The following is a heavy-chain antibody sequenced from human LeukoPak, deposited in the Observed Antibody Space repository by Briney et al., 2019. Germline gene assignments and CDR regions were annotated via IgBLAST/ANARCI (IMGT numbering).Heavy chain of an antibody. V-gene: IGHV4-39*02. D-gene: IGHD3-22*01. CDR2: IYYSGST. CDR3: AKDMYYYDSSGSDY. CDR1: GGSISSSSYY. J-gene: IGHJ4*02. Sequence: SETLSLTCTVSGGSISSSSYYWGWIRQPPGKGLEWIGSIYYSGSTYYNPSLKSRVTISVDTSKNQFSLKLSSVTAADTAVYYCAKDMYYYDSSGSDYWGQGTLVTVSS.